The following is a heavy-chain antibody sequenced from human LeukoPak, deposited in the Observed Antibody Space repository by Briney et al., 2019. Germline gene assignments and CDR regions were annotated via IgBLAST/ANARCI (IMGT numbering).Heavy chain of an antibody. CDR1: GYTFTSYD. V-gene: IGHV1-8*01. D-gene: IGHD2-2*01. CDR3: ARGTSPYCSSTSCPNFDY. Sequence: GASVKVSCKASGYTFTSYDINWVRQATGQGLEWMGWMNPNSGNTGYAQKFQGRVTMTRNTSISTAYMELSSLRSEDTAVYYCARGTSPYCSSTSCPNFDYWGQGTLVTVSS. CDR2: MNPNSGNT. J-gene: IGHJ4*02.